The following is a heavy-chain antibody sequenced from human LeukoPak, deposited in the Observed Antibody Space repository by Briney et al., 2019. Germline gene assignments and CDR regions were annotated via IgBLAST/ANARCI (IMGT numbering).Heavy chain of an antibody. CDR3: ASVTTVVEDYYYMDV. Sequence: PSETLSLTCTVSGYSISSGYYWGWIRQPPGKGLEWIGSIYHSGSTYYNPSLKSRVTISVDTSKNQFSLKLSSVTAADTAVYYCASVTTVVEDYYYMDVWGKGTTVTISS. V-gene: IGHV4-38-2*02. CDR2: IYHSGST. CDR1: GYSISSGYY. D-gene: IGHD4-23*01. J-gene: IGHJ6*03.